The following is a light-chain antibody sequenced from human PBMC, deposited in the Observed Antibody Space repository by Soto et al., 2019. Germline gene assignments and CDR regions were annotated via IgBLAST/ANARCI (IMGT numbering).Light chain of an antibody. CDR1: QSVVGGY. Sequence: DIVLTQSPATLSLSPGDRVTLSCVASQSVVGGYFAWYQQKPGLAPRLIIYDTSFRASGIPDRISGSGSGTHFTLTISRLEPEDFAVYYCQQYGSSPSFGQGTKVEIK. CDR2: DTS. J-gene: IGKJ1*01. CDR3: QQYGSSPS. V-gene: IGKV3D-20*01.